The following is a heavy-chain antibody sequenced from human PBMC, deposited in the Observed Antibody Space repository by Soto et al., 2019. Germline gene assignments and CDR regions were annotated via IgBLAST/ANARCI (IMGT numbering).Heavy chain of an antibody. V-gene: IGHV3-30*03. D-gene: IGHD6-6*01. CDR2: ISIRGGDE. J-gene: IGHJ4*02. CDR3: ARGTIVARQPLDY. Sequence: QVQLVESGGGVVQPGRSLRLSCAASGFTFSSYAMHWARQAPGKGLEWVTVISIRGGDEYYGESVRGRFTISRDDSKNTLYLQMDSLEDTAIYYCARGTIVARQPLDYGGQGTLVTVSS. CDR1: GFTFSSYA.